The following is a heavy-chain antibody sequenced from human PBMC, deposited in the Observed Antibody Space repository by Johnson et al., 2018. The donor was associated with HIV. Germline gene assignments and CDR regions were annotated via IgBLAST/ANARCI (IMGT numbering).Heavy chain of an antibody. J-gene: IGHJ3*01. Sequence: VQLVESGGGVVQPGGSLRLSCAASGFIFSSYGMHWVRQAPGKGLEWVAFIRYDGSNKYYADSVKGRFTISRDNSKNTLYLQMNSLRAEDTAVYYCARALVVYARDAFVFWGQGTMVTVSS. CDR2: IRYDGSNK. V-gene: IGHV3-30*02. CDR1: GFIFSSYG. D-gene: IGHD2-8*02. CDR3: ARALVVYARDAFVF.